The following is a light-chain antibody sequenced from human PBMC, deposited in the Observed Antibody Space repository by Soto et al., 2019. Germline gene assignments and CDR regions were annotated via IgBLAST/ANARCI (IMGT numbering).Light chain of an antibody. CDR2: GAS. Sequence: EIVLTQSPGTLSLSPGERATLSCRASQSVRSSYLAWYQKKPGQAPRLLISGASSRVTGIPDRFSGSGSGTDFTLTIRRLEPEDFAVYYCQQYGSPPVSFGQGTRLEIK. V-gene: IGKV3-20*01. CDR3: QQYGSPPVS. J-gene: IGKJ5*01. CDR1: QSVRSSY.